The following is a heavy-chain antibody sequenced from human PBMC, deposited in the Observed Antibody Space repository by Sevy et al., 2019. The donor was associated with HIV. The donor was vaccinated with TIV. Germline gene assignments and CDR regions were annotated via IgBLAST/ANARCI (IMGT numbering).Heavy chain of an antibody. J-gene: IGHJ4*02. CDR3: ARGGCSGWPGGDY. D-gene: IGHD6-19*01. V-gene: IGHV3-30-3*01. CDR1: GFTFSSYA. Sequence: GGSLRLSCAASGFTFSSYAMHWVRQAPGKGLEWVAVISYDGSNKYYADSVKGRFTISRDNSKNTLCLQMNSLRAEDTAVYYCARGGCSGWPGGDYWGQGTLVTVSS. CDR2: ISYDGSNK.